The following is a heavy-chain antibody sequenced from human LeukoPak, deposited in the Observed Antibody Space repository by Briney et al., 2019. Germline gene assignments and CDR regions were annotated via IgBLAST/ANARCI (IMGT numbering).Heavy chain of an antibody. CDR1: GFTFSSYS. CDR2: ISSSSSYI. J-gene: IGHJ4*02. V-gene: IGHV3-21*01. CDR3: AKGNVLSGGLDY. Sequence: GGSLRLSCAASGFTFSSYSMNWVRQAPGKGLEWVSSISSSSSYIYYADSVKGRFTISRDNAKNSLYLQMNSLRAEDTAVYYCAKGNVLSGGLDYWGQGTLVTVSS. D-gene: IGHD3-16*02.